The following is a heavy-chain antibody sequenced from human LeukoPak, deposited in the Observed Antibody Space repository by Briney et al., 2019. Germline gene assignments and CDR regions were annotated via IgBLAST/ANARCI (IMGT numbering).Heavy chain of an antibody. Sequence: SETLSLTCTVSGGSISSYYWSWIRQPPGKGLEWIGYIYYSGSTNYNPSLKSRVTISVDTSKNQFSLKLSSVTAADTAVYYCAYGDYVRYFDYWGQGTLVTVSS. V-gene: IGHV4-59*08. D-gene: IGHD4-17*01. J-gene: IGHJ4*02. CDR2: IYYSGST. CDR1: GGSISSYY. CDR3: AYGDYVRYFDY.